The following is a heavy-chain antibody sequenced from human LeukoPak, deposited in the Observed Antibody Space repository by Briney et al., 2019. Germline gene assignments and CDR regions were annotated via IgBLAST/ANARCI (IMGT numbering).Heavy chain of an antibody. CDR2: INAGNGNT. CDR1: GYTFTSYA. D-gene: IGHD5-12*01. CDR3: AAISTPTTRRAYHFDS. J-gene: IGHJ4*02. V-gene: IGHV1-3*01. Sequence: ASVKVSCKASGYTFTSYAMHWVRRAPGQRLGWMGWINAGNGNTKYSQKFQGRVTITRDTSASTAYMELSSLTSDDTAVYYCAAISTPTTRRAYHFDSWGQGTLVTVSS.